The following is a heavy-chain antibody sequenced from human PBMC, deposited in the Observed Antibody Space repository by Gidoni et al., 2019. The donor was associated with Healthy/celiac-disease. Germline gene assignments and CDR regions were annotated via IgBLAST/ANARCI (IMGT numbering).Heavy chain of an antibody. CDR3: ARGYGSGSYYPGYWFDP. J-gene: IGHJ5*02. D-gene: IGHD3-10*01. V-gene: IGHV1-69*01. Sequence: QVQLVQSGAEVKKPGSSVTVSCKASAGTFSCYAISWVRQAPGQGLEWMGGIIPIYDTANYAQKFQGRVTITADESTSTAYMELSSLRSEDTAVYYCARGYGSGSYYPGYWFDPWGQGTLVTVSS. CDR1: AGTFSCYA. CDR2: IIPIYDTA.